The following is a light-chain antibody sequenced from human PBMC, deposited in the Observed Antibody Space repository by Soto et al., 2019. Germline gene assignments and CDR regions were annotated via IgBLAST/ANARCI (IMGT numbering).Light chain of an antibody. CDR1: QSVSSN. CDR2: GAS. V-gene: IGKV3-15*01. J-gene: IGKJ2*01. CDR3: QQYKNWPPLYT. Sequence: EIVLTQSPATLSVSPGERATLSCRASQSVSSNLAWFQHRPGHAPRLLIYGASTRAADIPARFSGSGSGTEFTLTISSLQSEDFAFYYCQQYKNWPPLYTFGQGTKLEIK.